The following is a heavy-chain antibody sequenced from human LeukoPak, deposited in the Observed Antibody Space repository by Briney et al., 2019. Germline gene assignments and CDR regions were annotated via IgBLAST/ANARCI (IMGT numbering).Heavy chain of an antibody. J-gene: IGHJ5*02. CDR2: VAYSGNS. CDR3: ARVVRGAVTFNRFDP. V-gene: IGHV4-59*01. Sequence: SGTLSLTCTVSGDSINDYYWSWLRQTPGEGLEWIGFVAYSGNSNYNPSLESRVTISIDTSKNQFSLKLKSVTAADTAIYYCARVVRGAVTFNRFDPWGQGTLVTVSS. D-gene: IGHD3-10*02. CDR1: GDSINDYY.